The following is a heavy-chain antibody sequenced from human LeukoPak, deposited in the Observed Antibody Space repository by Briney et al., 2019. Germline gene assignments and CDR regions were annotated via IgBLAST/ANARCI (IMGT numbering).Heavy chain of an antibody. J-gene: IGHJ4*02. CDR1: GFTFSSYA. V-gene: IGHV3-23*01. CDR3: AKGRPDIVVVPAAPFDY. CDR2: ISGSGGST. Sequence: GGSLRLSCAASGFTFSSYAMSWVRQAPGKGLEWVSAISGSGGSTYYADSVKGRFTISRDNSKNTLYLQMNSLGAEDTAVYYCAKGRPDIVVVPAAPFDYWGQGTLVTVSS. D-gene: IGHD2-2*01.